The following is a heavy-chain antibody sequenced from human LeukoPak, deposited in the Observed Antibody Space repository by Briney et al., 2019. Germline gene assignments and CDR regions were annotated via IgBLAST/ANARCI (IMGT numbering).Heavy chain of an antibody. CDR2: ISSSSSTI. V-gene: IGHV3-48*01. J-gene: IGHJ4*02. Sequence: PGGSLRLSCAASGFTFSSYSMNWVRQAPGKGLEWVSYISSSSSTIYYADSVKGRFTISRGNSKNTLYLQMNSLRAEDTAVYYCAKEYWCTNGVCYTFDYWGQGTLVTVSS. D-gene: IGHD2-8*01. CDR1: GFTFSSYS. CDR3: AKEYWCTNGVCYTFDY.